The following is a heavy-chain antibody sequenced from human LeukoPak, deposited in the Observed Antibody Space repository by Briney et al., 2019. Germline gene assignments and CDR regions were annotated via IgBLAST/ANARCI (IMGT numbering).Heavy chain of an antibody. Sequence: GGSLRLSCAASGFTFSTYTINWVRQAPGKGLEWVSSISGSSSYIYYADSVKGRFTISRDNAKNLLYLQMTSLRAEDTAVYYCTRASYGDSGGFDYWGQGTLVTVSS. D-gene: IGHD4-17*01. CDR2: ISGSSSYI. V-gene: IGHV3-21*06. CDR3: TRASYGDSGGFDY. J-gene: IGHJ4*02. CDR1: GFTFSTYT.